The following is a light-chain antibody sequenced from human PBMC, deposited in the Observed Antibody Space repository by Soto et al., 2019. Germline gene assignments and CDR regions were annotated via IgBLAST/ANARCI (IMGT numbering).Light chain of an antibody. CDR2: DVS. Sequence: EIVLTQSPATLSLSPGERATLSCRASQSVSSYLAWYQQKPGQAPRLLIYDVSNRATGIPARFSGSGSGTEFTLTISSLEPEDFAVYYCQHRANWPLTFGGGTKVEIK. V-gene: IGKV3-11*01. CDR3: QHRANWPLT. J-gene: IGKJ4*01. CDR1: QSVSSY.